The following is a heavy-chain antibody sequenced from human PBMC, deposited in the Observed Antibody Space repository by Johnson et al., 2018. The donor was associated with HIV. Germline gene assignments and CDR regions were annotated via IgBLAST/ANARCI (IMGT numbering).Heavy chain of an antibody. CDR3: AKERRAPRAFDI. V-gene: IGHV3-30*18. J-gene: IGHJ3*02. CDR2: ISYDGSNK. CDR1: GFTFSSYG. Sequence: QVQLVESGGGLVQPGGSLRLSCAASGFTFSSYGMHWVRQAPGKGLEWVAVISYDGSNKYYADSVKGRFTISRDNAKNSLYLQMNSLRPEDTAVYYCAKERRAPRAFDIWGQGTMVTVSS.